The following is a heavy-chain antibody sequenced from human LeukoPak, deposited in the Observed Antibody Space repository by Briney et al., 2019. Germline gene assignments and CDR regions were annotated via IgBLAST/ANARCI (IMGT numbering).Heavy chain of an antibody. Sequence: SETLSLTCTVSGGSISSGDYYWSWIRQPPGKGLEWSGYIYYSGSTYYNPSLKSRVTISVDTSKNQFSLKLSSVTAADTAVYYCARGLLWFGDYSRGFDPWGQGTLVTVPS. J-gene: IGHJ5*02. V-gene: IGHV4-30-4*01. D-gene: IGHD3-10*01. CDR1: GGSISSGDYY. CDR3: ARGLLWFGDYSRGFDP. CDR2: IYYSGST.